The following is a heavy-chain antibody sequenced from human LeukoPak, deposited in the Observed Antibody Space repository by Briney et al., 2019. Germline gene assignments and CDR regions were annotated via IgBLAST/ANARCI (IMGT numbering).Heavy chain of an antibody. D-gene: IGHD3-10*01. CDR1: GGSFSGYY. Sequence: SETLSLTCAVYGGSFSGYYWSWIRQPPGKGLEWIGEINHSRRTHYNPSLKSRVTISVDTSKNQFSLKLSSVTAADTAVYYCARGGSQFGELKFRRRNWFDPWGQGTLVTVSS. V-gene: IGHV4-34*01. CDR3: ARGGSQFGELKFRRRNWFDP. CDR2: INHSRRT. J-gene: IGHJ5*02.